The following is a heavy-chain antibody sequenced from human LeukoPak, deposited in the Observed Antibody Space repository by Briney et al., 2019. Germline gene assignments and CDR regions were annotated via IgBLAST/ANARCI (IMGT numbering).Heavy chain of an antibody. CDR2: IRNKANRYTT. J-gene: IGHJ3*02. CDR3: TRTSGSYSGGAFDI. D-gene: IGHD1-26*01. CDR1: GFTFSDHY. Sequence: GGPLRLSCAGSGFTFSDHYMDWVRQAPGKGLEWVGRIRNKANRYTTEYAASVKGRFTFSRDDSKNSLYLQMNSLKTEDTAMYYCTRTSGSYSGGAFDIWGQGTMVTVSS. V-gene: IGHV3-72*01.